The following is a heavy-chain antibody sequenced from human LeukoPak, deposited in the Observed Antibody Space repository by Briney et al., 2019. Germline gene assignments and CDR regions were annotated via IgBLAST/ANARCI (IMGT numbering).Heavy chain of an antibody. D-gene: IGHD3-22*01. V-gene: IGHV1-69*04. Sequence: SVKVSCKASGYTFTGYYMHWVRQAPGQGLEWMGRIIPILGIANYAQKFQGRVTITADKSTSTAYMELSSLRSEDTAVYYCARDSPYYDSSGYYYWGQGTLVTVSS. CDR3: ARDSPYYDSSGYYY. CDR2: IIPILGIA. CDR1: GYTFTGYY. J-gene: IGHJ4*02.